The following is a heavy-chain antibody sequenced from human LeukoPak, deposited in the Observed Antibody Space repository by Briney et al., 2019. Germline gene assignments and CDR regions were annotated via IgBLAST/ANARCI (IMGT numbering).Heavy chain of an antibody. J-gene: IGHJ6*02. CDR3: ARLTRGLKKYDFWSGYSDYYGMDV. CDR2: ISAYNGNT. D-gene: IGHD3-3*01. CDR1: GYTFTSYG. V-gene: IGHV1-18*01. Sequence: ASVKVSCKASGYTFTSYGISWVRQAPGQGLEWMGWISAYNGNTNYAQKLQGRVTMTTDTSTSTAYMELRSLRSDDTAVYYCARLTRGLKKYDFWSGYSDYYGMDVWGQGTTVTVSS.